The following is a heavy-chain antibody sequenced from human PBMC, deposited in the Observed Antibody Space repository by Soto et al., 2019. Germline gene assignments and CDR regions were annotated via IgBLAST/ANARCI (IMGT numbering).Heavy chain of an antibody. CDR3: ASLNVIAAADNWFDP. J-gene: IGHJ5*02. CDR1: GYTFTSYD. Sequence: ASVKVSCKASGYTFTSYDINWVRQATGQGLEWMGWMNPNSGNTGYAQKFQGRVTMTRNTSISTAYMELSSLRSEDTAVYYCASLNVIAAADNWFDPWGQGTLVTVSS. V-gene: IGHV1-8*01. D-gene: IGHD6-13*01. CDR2: MNPNSGNT.